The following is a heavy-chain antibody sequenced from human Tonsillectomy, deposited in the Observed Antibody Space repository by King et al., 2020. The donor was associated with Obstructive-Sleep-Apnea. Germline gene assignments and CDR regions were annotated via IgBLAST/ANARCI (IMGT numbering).Heavy chain of an antibody. J-gene: IGHJ3*01. CDR2: ISYDGSNK. CDR1: GFIFSSYA. CDR3: AKGAEFLLSGDGAFDL. D-gene: IGHD3-10*01. V-gene: IGHV3-30*18. Sequence: VQLVESGGGVVPPGRSLRLSCAASGFIFSSYAMHWVRQAPGKGLEWVAVISYDGSNKYYADSVKGRFTISRDNSKKTLYLQMNSPRAEDTAVYYCAKGAEFLLSGDGAFDLWGQGTMVTVSS.